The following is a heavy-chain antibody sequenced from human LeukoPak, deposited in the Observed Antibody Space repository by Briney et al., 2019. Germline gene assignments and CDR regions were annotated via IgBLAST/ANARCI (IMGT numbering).Heavy chain of an antibody. D-gene: IGHD6-19*01. J-gene: IGHJ3*02. Sequence: SQTLSLTCAVSGGSISSGGYSWSWIRQPPGKGLEWIGYIYHSGSTYYNPSLKSRVTISVDTSNNQFSLKLSSVTAPDTAVYYCARGRGQWLIWKAFDIWGQGTMVTVSS. CDR3: ARGRGQWLIWKAFDI. CDR1: GGSISSGGYS. V-gene: IGHV4-30-2*01. CDR2: IYHSGST.